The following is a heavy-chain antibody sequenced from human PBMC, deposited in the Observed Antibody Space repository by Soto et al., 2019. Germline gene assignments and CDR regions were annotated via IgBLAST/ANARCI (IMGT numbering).Heavy chain of an antibody. J-gene: IGHJ4*02. Sequence: GGSLRLSCAASGFTFSSYGMHWVRQAPGKGLEWVAVISYDGRNKYYADSVKGRFTISGDNSKNTLYLQMNSLRAEDTAVYYCAKEHSLLWFGESPSDYWGQGTLVTVSS. CDR3: AKEHSLLWFGESPSDY. CDR2: ISYDGRNK. V-gene: IGHV3-30*18. CDR1: GFTFSSYG. D-gene: IGHD3-10*01.